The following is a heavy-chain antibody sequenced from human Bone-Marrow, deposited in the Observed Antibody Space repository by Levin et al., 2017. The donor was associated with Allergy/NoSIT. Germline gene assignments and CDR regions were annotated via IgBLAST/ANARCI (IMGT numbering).Heavy chain of an antibody. V-gene: IGHV4-61*01. D-gene: IGHD4/OR15-4a*01. Sequence: PSETLSLTCTVSGGSFTDTNYFWNWLRQSPGKRLQWIGHIYYTGTTNPNPSLKSLVTMSVDTSKNQFSLKLTSVTAADTAIYYCVRHVESRLYSWFDPWGQGTLVAVSS. CDR2: IYYTGTT. J-gene: IGHJ5*02. CDR3: VRHVESRLYSWFDP. CDR1: GGSFTDTNYF.